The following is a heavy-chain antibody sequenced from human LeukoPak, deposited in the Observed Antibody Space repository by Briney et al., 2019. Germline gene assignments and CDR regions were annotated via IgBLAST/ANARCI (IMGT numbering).Heavy chain of an antibody. CDR3: ASMIQDYYYYYYMDV. V-gene: IGHV4-30-4*08. D-gene: IGHD3-16*01. Sequence: NPSETLSLTCTVSGGSISSGDYYWSWLRQPPGKGLEWIGYIYYSGTTYYNPSLKSRVTISVDTSKNQFSLKLSSVPAADTAVYYCASMIQDYYYYYYMDVWGKGTTVTVSS. CDR1: GGSISSGDYY. J-gene: IGHJ6*03. CDR2: IYYSGTT.